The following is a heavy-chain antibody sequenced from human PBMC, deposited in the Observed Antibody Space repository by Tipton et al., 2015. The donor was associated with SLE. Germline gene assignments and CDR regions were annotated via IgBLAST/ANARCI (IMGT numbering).Heavy chain of an antibody. CDR2: VYDSGGT. V-gene: IGHV4-38-2*01. J-gene: IGHJ4*02. Sequence: TLSLTCVVSGYSVSSVYYWGWIRQSPGKGLEWIGSVYDSGGTYYNPSLVSQVTISADRSRNQVSLRLRSVTAADTAVYYCASGGFSQTNLFDYWGQGVQVIVSS. CDR3: ASGGFSQTNLFDY. D-gene: IGHD3-3*02. CDR1: GYSVSSVYY.